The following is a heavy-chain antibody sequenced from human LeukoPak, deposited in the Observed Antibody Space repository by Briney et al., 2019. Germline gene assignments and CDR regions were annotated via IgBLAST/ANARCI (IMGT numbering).Heavy chain of an antibody. CDR3: ARHGEDSGSYSEGAFDI. Sequence: ETLSLTCTASGGSISSYYWSWIRQPPGKGLEWIGYIYYSGSTNYNPSLKSRVTISVDTSKNQFSLKLSSVTAADTAVYYCARHGEDSGSYSEGAFDIWGQGTMVTVSS. CDR1: GGSISSYY. CDR2: IYYSGST. J-gene: IGHJ3*02. D-gene: IGHD1-26*01. V-gene: IGHV4-59*08.